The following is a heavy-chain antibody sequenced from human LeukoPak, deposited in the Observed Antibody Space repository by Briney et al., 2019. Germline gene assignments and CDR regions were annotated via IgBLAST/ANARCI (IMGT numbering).Heavy chain of an antibody. J-gene: IGHJ4*02. CDR2: TYYRPKQYN. CDR3: ARDFGTTGWHTFDY. V-gene: IGHV6-1*01. CDR1: GDILWSKNGA. Sequence: QTLPLTCVVSGDILWSKNGAWNWIRQYRARGLEWLVRTYYRPKQYNDYAESMEARMTISPDTSKNPYSLPLNSVTPDDTAVYYCARDFGTTGWHTFDYWGQGTLVTVSS. D-gene: IGHD6-19*01.